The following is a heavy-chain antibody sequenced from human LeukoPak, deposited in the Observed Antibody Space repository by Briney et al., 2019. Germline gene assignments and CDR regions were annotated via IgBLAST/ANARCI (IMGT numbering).Heavy chain of an antibody. CDR3: ARVGSGYPYYFDY. D-gene: IGHD3-22*01. CDR2: ISAYNGNT. J-gene: IGHJ4*02. Sequence: GASVKVSCKASGYTFTKYAMNWVRQAPGQGLEWMGWISAYNGNTNYAQKLQGRVTMTTDTSTSTAYMELRSLRSDDTAVYYCARVGSGYPYYFDYWGQGTLVTVSS. V-gene: IGHV1-18*01. CDR1: GYTFTKYA.